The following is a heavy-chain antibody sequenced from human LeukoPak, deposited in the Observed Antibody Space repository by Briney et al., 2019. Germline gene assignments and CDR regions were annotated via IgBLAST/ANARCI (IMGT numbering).Heavy chain of an antibody. J-gene: IGHJ4*02. V-gene: IGHV3-21*01. Sequence: GGSLRLSCAASGFTFSSYSMNWVRQAPGKGLEWVSSISSSSSYIYYADSVKGRVTISRDNAKNSYYLGMNSLVAEDTAVYYCARDPIAVVGGGSFDYWGQGILVTVSS. CDR1: GFTFSSYS. D-gene: IGHD6-19*01. CDR2: ISSSSSYI. CDR3: ARDPIAVVGGGSFDY.